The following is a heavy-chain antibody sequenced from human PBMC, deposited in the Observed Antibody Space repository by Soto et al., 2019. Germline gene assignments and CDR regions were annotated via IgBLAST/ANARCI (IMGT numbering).Heavy chain of an antibody. CDR3: ARESIVVVPAAEEDYYYYMDV. V-gene: IGHV3-11*01. J-gene: IGHJ6*03. Sequence: GGSLRLSCAASGFTFSDYYMSWIRQAPGKGLEWVSYISSSGSTIYYADSVKGRFTISRDNAKNSLYLQMNSLRAEDTAVYYCARESIVVVPAAEEDYYYYMDVWGKGTTVTVSS. CDR2: ISSSGSTI. CDR1: GFTFSDYY. D-gene: IGHD2-2*01.